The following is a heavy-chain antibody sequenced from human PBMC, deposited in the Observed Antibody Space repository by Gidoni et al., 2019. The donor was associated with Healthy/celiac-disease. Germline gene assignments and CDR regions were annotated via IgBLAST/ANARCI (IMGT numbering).Heavy chain of an antibody. D-gene: IGHD7-27*01. Sequence: QVQLVQSGAEVKKPGASVKVSCKASGYIFTGYYIHWLRQAPGQGFEWMGWINPNSGGTNYAQKFQGRVTMTRDMSISTAYMELTSLRSDDTAVYHCARDLGTGYTYFDYWGQGTLLTVSS. V-gene: IGHV1-2*02. CDR3: ARDLGTGYTYFDY. CDR2: INPNSGGT. CDR1: GYIFTGYY. J-gene: IGHJ4*02.